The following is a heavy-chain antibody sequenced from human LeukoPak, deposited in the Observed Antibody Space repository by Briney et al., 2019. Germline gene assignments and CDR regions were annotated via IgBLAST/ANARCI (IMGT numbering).Heavy chain of an antibody. Sequence: SETLSLTCTVSGGSISSYYWSWIRQPPGKGLEWIGYVYYSGSTNYNPSLKSRVTISVDTSKNQFSLQLNSVTPEDTAVYYCARGGSSSWWSLLSPNFQHWGQGTLVTVSS. V-gene: IGHV4-59*12. J-gene: IGHJ1*01. CDR1: GGSISSYY. CDR3: ARGGSSSWWSLLSPNFQH. D-gene: IGHD6-13*01. CDR2: VYYSGST.